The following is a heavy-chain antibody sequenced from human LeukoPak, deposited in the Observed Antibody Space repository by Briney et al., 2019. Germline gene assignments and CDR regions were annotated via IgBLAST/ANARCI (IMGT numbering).Heavy chain of an antibody. CDR1: GYTFTSNS. V-gene: IGHV1-18*01. CDR2: ISTYNGKT. D-gene: IGHD6-6*01. Sequence: ASVTVSCMASGYTFTSNSINWVRQAPGQGLEWMGWISTYNGKTGYAQKVQGRVTMTTDTSTSTAYMELRRLRSDDTAVYYCARDRWRDGSSSFDNWGQGTLVTVSS. CDR3: ARDRWRDGSSSFDN. J-gene: IGHJ4*02.